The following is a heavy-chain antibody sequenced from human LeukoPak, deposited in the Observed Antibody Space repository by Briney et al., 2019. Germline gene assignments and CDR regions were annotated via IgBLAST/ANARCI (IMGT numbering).Heavy chain of an antibody. V-gene: IGHV4-4*07. D-gene: IGHD2-8*02. CDR1: GGPISNYY. J-gene: IGHJ3*02. CDR2: VSTTGIT. Sequence: SETLSLTCTVSGGPISNYYWTWIRQPAGKGLEWLGHVSTTGITNYNPSLKSRATMSIDTSKNQFSLKLNSVTAADTAVYYCARDRNTGAFDIWGQGTMVTVSS. CDR3: ARDRNTGAFDI.